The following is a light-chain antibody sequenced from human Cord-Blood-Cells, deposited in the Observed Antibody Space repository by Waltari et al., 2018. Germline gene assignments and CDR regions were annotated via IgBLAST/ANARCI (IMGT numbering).Light chain of an antibody. CDR3: QQYNSYSFYT. Sequence: DIQMTPSPSTLSASVGDRVTITCRASQSISSWLAWYQQKPGKAPKRLLYKASSLESGVPSRFSGSGSGTEFTLTISSLQPDDFATYYCQQYNSYSFYTFGQGTKLEIK. CDR1: QSISSW. J-gene: IGKJ2*01. CDR2: KAS. V-gene: IGKV1-5*03.